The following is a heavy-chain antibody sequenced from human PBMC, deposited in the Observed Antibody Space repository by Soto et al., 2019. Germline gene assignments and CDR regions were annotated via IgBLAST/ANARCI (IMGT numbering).Heavy chain of an antibody. CDR2: ISWNSGSI. J-gene: IGHJ4*02. V-gene: IGHV3-9*01. Sequence: EVQLVESGGGLVQPGRSLRLSCAASGFTFDDYAMHWVRQAPGKGLEWVSGISWNSGSIGYADSVKGRFTISRDNAKNSLYLKMNSLRAEDTALYYCAKDDRGEVQDGYYFDYWGQGTLVTVSS. CDR3: AKDDRGEVQDGYYFDY. CDR1: GFTFDDYA. D-gene: IGHD3-16*01.